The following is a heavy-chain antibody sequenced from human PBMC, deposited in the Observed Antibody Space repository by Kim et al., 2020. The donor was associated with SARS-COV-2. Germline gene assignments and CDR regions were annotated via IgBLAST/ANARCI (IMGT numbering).Heavy chain of an antibody. D-gene: IGHD3-22*01. CDR2: IYYSGST. CDR1: DGSISSSSYY. CDR3: ARTLGYYDSSGYYYFSWFDP. Sequence: SETLSLTFTVSDGSISSSSYYWGWIRQPPGKGLEWIGSIYYSGSTYYNPSLNSRVTISVDTSKNQISLKLSSVTAADTAVYYCARTLGYYDSSGYYYFSWFDPWGQGTLVTVSS. V-gene: IGHV4-39*01. J-gene: IGHJ5*02.